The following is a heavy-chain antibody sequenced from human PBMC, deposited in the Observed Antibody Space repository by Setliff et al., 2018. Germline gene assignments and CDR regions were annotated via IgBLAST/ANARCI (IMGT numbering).Heavy chain of an antibody. CDR1: GFTVSSFS. V-gene: IGHV3-64*01. Sequence: GSLRLSCAASGFTVSSFSMHWVRQVPGKGLEFVASITSGGGSSYYANPVKGRFVIPRDNSKNTLSLHMDSLRADDMALYYCARVSEYSNYRDFWGQGSLVTVSS. CDR3: ARVSEYSNYRDF. J-gene: IGHJ4*02. CDR2: ITSGGGSS. D-gene: IGHD6-6*01.